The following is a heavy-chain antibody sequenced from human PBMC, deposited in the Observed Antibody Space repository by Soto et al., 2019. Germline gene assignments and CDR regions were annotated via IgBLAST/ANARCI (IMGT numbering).Heavy chain of an antibody. D-gene: IGHD3-10*01. CDR2: ISYDGSNK. Sequence: PGGSLRLSCAASAFTFSSYGMHWVRQAPGKGLEWVAVISYDGSNKYYADSVKGRFTISRDNSKNTLYLQMNSLRAEDTAVYYCAKLDYGSGTEDAFDIWGQGTMVTVS. V-gene: IGHV3-30*18. CDR1: AFTFSSYG. CDR3: AKLDYGSGTEDAFDI. J-gene: IGHJ3*02.